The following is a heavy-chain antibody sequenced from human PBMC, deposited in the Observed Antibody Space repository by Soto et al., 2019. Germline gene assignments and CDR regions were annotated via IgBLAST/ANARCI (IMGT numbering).Heavy chain of an antibody. V-gene: IGHV1-69*02. J-gene: IGHJ5*02. CDR1: GGTFSSYT. D-gene: IGHD6-6*01. Sequence: SVKVSCKASGGTFSSYTISWVRQAPGQGLEWMGRIIPILGIANYAQKFQGRVTITGGKSTSTVYMELSSLRSEDTAVYYCARVSVSARRFDPWGQGTLVTVSS. CDR3: ARVSVSARRFDP. CDR2: IIPILGIA.